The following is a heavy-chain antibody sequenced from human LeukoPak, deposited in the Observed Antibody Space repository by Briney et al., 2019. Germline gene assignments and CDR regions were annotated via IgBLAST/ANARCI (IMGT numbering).Heavy chain of an antibody. J-gene: IGHJ4*02. CDR2: IWYDGSNK. CDR1: GFTFSSYG. D-gene: IGHD6-6*01. Sequence: GGSLRLSCAASGFTFSSYGMHWVRQAPGKGLEWVAVIWYDGSNKYYADSVKGRFTISRDNAKNSLYLQMNSLRADDTAVYYCARDYSSSTFDYWGQGTLVTVSS. V-gene: IGHV3-33*01. CDR3: ARDYSSSTFDY.